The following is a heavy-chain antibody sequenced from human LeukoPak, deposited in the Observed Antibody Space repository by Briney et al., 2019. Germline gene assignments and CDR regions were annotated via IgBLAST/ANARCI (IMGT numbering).Heavy chain of an antibody. CDR1: GFTVSSNY. J-gene: IGHJ4*02. V-gene: IGHV3-53*01. Sequence: PGGSLRLSCAASGFTVSSNYMSWVRQAPGKGLEWVSVIYSGGSTYYADSVKGRFTISRDNSKNTLYLQMNSLRAEDTAVYYCARVKYGSYFDYWGQGTLVTLSS. CDR3: ARVKYGSYFDY. D-gene: IGHD1-26*01. CDR2: IYSGGST.